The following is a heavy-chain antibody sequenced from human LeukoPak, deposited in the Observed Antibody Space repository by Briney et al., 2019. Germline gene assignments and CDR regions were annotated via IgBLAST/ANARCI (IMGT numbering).Heavy chain of an antibody. CDR1: GFILTDYW. J-gene: IGHJ6*02. V-gene: IGHV3-7*01. D-gene: IGHD4-17*01. CDR2: IKEDGSEK. CDR3: ARDGGGSRAGDYVYYYYGMDV. Sequence: QTGGSLRLSCAASGFILTDYWMYWVRQAPGRGLAWVANIKEDGSEKNYVDSVKGRFTISRDNAKNSVYLQMNSLRVEDTAVYYCARDGGGSRAGDYVYYYYGMDVWGQGTTVTVSS.